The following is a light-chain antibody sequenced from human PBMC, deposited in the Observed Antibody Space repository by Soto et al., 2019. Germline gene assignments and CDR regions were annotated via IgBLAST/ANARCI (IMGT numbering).Light chain of an antibody. V-gene: IGKV3-20*01. CDR3: QQYTSSPALT. Sequence: EIVLTQAPGTLSLSPGDRATLSCRASQTLINTYLAWYQQRPGLAPRLLIYDASTRAPGIPDRFSGSGSGTDFTLTISRLEPEDFAVYYCQQYTSSPALTFCGGTRVDIK. CDR2: DAS. J-gene: IGKJ4*01. CDR1: QTLINTY.